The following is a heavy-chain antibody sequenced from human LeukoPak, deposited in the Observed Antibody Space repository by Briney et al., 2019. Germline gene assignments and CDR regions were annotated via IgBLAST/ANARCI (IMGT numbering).Heavy chain of an antibody. CDR3: TRPFGSGSYGSLDV. CDR1: GFTLGDYN. J-gene: IGHJ6*02. D-gene: IGHD3-10*01. CDR2: ITRSSTYM. Sequence: GGSLRLSCVASGFTLGDYNMNWVRQAPGKGLEWVSAITRSSTYMNYADSLKGRFTISRDDSKSTAYLQLNSLKAEDTAVYYCTRPFGSGSYGSLDVWGQGTTVTVSS. V-gene: IGHV3-21*04.